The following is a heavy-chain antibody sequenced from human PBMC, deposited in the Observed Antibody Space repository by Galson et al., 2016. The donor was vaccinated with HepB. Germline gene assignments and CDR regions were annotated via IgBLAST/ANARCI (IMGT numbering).Heavy chain of an antibody. V-gene: IGHV1-3*01. J-gene: IGHJ6*02. CDR1: GYTFTGYT. CDR3: ARGRYFGLDV. Sequence: SVKVSCKASGYTFTGYTLHWVRQAPGQRLGWMGFINAGNGNTKYSQTFQDRVTFTTNTSATTGFMEMSSLSSEDTAVYFCARGRYFGLDVWGPGTTVIVSS. CDR2: INAGNGNT.